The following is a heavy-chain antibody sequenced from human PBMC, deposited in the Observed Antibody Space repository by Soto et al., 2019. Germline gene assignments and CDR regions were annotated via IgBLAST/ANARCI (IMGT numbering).Heavy chain of an antibody. CDR3: ARVINRGIAAPDY. CDR2: INAGNGNT. V-gene: IGHV1-3*01. J-gene: IGHJ4*02. CDR1: GYTFTSYA. D-gene: IGHD6-13*01. Sequence: QVQLVQSGAEVKKPGASVKVSCKASGYTFTSYAMHWLRQAPGQRLEWMGWINAGNGNTKYSQKFQGRVTITRDTSASKAYMELSSLRSEDTAVYYCARVINRGIAAPDYWGQGTLVTVSS.